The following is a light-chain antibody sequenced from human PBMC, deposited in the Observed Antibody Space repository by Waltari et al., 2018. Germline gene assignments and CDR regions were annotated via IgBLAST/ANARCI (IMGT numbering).Light chain of an antibody. CDR3: YSRDSSGDHLRV. CDR1: SLRGYY. J-gene: IGLJ1*01. V-gene: IGLV3-19*01. Sequence: SSELTQDPAVSVALGQTVRITCQGDSLRGYYASWYQQKPGQAPVLVIYGKNNRPSGFPDRCSGSSSGNTASLTITGAQAEDEAEYYCYSRDSSGDHLRVFGAGTKVTVL. CDR2: GKN.